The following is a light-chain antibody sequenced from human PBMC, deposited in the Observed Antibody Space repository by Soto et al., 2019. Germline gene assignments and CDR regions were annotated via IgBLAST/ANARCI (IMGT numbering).Light chain of an antibody. CDR3: TSWTTSTIMI. CDR1: SSDIGAYNF. V-gene: IGLV2-14*03. Sequence: QSVLTQPASVSGSPGQSITISCTGTSSDIGAYNFVSWYQQHPGKAPKLMLYDVNIRPSGVSNRFSGSKSGNTASLSISGLQAEDEADYYCTSWTTSTIMIFGGGTK. CDR2: DVN. J-gene: IGLJ2*01.